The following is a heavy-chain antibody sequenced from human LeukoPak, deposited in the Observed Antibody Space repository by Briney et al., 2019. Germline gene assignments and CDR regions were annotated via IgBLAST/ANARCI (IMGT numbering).Heavy chain of an antibody. J-gene: IGHJ3*02. CDR3: ARSRFIRYFDWLLSPGTFDI. CDR2: ICTAGDT. Sequence: GGSLRLSCAASGFTFSSYDMHWVRQATAKGLEWVSAICTAGDTYYPGSVKGRFTISRENAKNSLYLQMNSLRAGDTAVYYCARSRFIRYFDWLLSPGTFDIWGQGTMVTVSS. D-gene: IGHD3-9*01. V-gene: IGHV3-13*01. CDR1: GFTFSSYD.